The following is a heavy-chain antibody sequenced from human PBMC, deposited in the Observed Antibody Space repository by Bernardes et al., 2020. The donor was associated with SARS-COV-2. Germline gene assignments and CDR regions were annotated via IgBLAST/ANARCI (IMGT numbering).Heavy chain of an antibody. Sequence: SETLSLTCAVSGSSISSGYYWGWIRQPPGKGLEWIGSIYHSGSTYYNPSLKSRVTISLDTSKNQFSLKLSSVTAADTAVYYCAKDPGYCSAGSCNRNYYFDYWGPGTLVTVSS. CDR1: GSSISSGYY. D-gene: IGHD2-15*01. J-gene: IGHJ4*02. CDR3: AKDPGYCSAGSCNRNYYFDY. CDR2: IYHSGST. V-gene: IGHV4-38-2*02.